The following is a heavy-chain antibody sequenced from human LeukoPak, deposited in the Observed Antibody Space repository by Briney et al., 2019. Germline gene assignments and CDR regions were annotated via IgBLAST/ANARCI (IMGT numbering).Heavy chain of an antibody. V-gene: IGHV4-4*07. CDR1: GGSISSYY. J-gene: IGHJ4*02. CDR3: AREGDGYNLGIFYYFDY. Sequence: SETLSLTCTVSGGSISSYYWSWIRQPAGKGLEWIGRIYTSGSTNYNPSLKSRVTMSVDTSKNQFSLKLSSVTAADTAVYYCAREGDGYNLGIFYYFDYWGQGTLVTVSS. D-gene: IGHD5-24*01. CDR2: IYTSGST.